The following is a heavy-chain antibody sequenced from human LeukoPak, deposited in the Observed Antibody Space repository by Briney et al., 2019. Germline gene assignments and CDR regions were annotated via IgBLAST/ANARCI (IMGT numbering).Heavy chain of an antibody. D-gene: IGHD3-22*01. J-gene: IGHJ6*04. V-gene: IGHV3-23*01. Sequence: GGSLRLSCAASGFTFSSYGMSWVRQAPGKGLEWVSVISGSGGSTYYADSVKGRFTISRDNSKNTLYLQMNSLRAEDTAVYYCAKGITMIGAVMDVWGKGTTVTISS. CDR1: GFTFSSYG. CDR3: AKGITMIGAVMDV. CDR2: ISGSGGST.